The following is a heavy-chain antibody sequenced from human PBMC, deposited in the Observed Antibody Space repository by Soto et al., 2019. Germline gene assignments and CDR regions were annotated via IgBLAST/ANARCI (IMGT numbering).Heavy chain of an antibody. CDR1: GYTFINYD. D-gene: IGHD2-8*01. CDR2: MNHDSGNT. Sequence: QVQLVQSGAEVKKPGASVKVSCKASGYTFINYDINWVRQATGQGLEWVGWMNHDSGNTGYAQNFQGRVTMTGNTSISSVYMELSSLTSEDTAVYYCARRRGSNGWFDLWGQGTLVSVSS. J-gene: IGHJ5*02. V-gene: IGHV1-8*01. CDR3: ARRRGSNGWFDL.